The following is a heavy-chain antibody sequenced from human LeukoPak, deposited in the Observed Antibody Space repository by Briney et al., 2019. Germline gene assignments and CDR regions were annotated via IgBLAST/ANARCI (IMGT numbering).Heavy chain of an antibody. CDR2: IRGSEGST. CDR3: AKGRVPAARSNYYYYMDG. CDR1: GFTFSREA. V-gene: IGHV3-23*01. Sequence: VRSLSPSCAASGFTFSREAMSGARYASAKGLEWVSAIRGSEGSTHYADSVTGRFTISRDNSKNTLYPQRNSLSPEDTALYYCAKGRVPAARSNYYYYMDGWSKGTTVTVSS. D-gene: IGHD2-2*01. J-gene: IGHJ6*03.